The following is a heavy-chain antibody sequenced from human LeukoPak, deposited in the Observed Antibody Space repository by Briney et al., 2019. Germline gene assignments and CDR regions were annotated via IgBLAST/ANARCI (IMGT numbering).Heavy chain of an antibody. CDR3: ARERAYSNYGYFDY. D-gene: IGHD4-11*01. V-gene: IGHV4-61*02. CDR2: IYTSGST. Sequence: PSETLSLTCTVSGGSISSGSYYWSWIRQPAGKGLEWIGRIYTSGSTNYNPSLKSRVTMSVDTSKNQFSLKLSSVTAADTAVYYCARERAYSNYGYFDYWGQGTLVTVSS. CDR1: GGSISSGSYY. J-gene: IGHJ4*02.